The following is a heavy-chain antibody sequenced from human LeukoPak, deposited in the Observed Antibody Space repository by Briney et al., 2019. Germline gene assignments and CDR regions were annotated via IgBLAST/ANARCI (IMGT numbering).Heavy chain of an antibody. V-gene: IGHV3-7*01. D-gene: IGHD2-15*01. CDR2: IKQDGSEK. CDR3: ARERIIADSYGMDV. J-gene: IGHJ6*02. Sequence: GGSLRLSCAASGFTFSRYAMSWVRQAPGKRLEWVANIKQDGSEKHYVDSVKGRFTVSRDNAKNSLYLQMNSLRTEDTAVYYCARERIIADSYGMDVWGQGTTVTVSS. CDR1: GFTFSRYA.